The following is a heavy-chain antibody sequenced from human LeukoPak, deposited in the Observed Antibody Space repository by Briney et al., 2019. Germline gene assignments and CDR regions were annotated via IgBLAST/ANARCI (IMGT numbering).Heavy chain of an antibody. D-gene: IGHD2-15*01. CDR2: LSGSGGST. CDR3: AKDRGALGYCSGGSCYADY. J-gene: IGHJ4*02. CDR1: GFTFSSYA. V-gene: IGHV3-23*01. Sequence: PGGSLRLSCAASGFTFSSYAMSWVRQAPRKGLEWVSGLSGSGGSTYYADSVKGRFTISRDNSKKTLYLQMNSLRAEDTAVYYCAKDRGALGYCSGGSCYADYWGQGTLVTVSS.